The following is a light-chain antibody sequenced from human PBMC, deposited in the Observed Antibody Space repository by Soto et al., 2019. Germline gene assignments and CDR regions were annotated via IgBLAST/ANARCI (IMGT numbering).Light chain of an antibody. CDR2: GNN. Sequence: QSVLTQPPSVSGAPGQRVTISCTGSSSNIGAGYDIHWYQQFPGKAPKLLIYGNNNRPSGVPDRFSGSKSGTSASVAITGLQAEDEADYYCQSYDSSLSGYVFGSGTKVTVX. CDR3: QSYDSSLSGYV. V-gene: IGLV1-40*01. J-gene: IGLJ1*01. CDR1: SSNIGAGYD.